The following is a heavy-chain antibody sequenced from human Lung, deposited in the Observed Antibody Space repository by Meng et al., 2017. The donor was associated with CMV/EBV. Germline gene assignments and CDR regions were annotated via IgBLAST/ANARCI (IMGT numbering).Heavy chain of an antibody. Sequence: SETLSLXCTVSYGSFSSGSYYWSWIRQPPGKGLEWIGYIYYSGSTNYNPSLKSRVTISIDTSKNQFSLKLSSVTAADTAVYYCARAPWYRSLYGMDDWDQGXTVTVSS. J-gene: IGHJ6*02. CDR2: IYYSGST. V-gene: IGHV4-61*01. D-gene: IGHD2-15*01. CDR1: YGSFSSGSYY. CDR3: ARAPWYRSLYGMDD.